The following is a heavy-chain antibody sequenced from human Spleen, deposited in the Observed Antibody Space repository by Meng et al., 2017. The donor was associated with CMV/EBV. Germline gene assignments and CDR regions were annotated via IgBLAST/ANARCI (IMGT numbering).Heavy chain of an antibody. CDR3: ARQDRKNFDY. J-gene: IGHJ4*02. Sequence: GESLKISCAASGFTFSSYGMHWVRQAPEKELEWVSSISTTSTYIYYAGSVRGRFTISRDNAKNSLSLQMHSLRAEDTAMYYCARQDRKNFDYWGQGTLVTVSS. V-gene: IGHV3-21*01. CDR2: ISTTSTYI. CDR1: GFTFSSYG.